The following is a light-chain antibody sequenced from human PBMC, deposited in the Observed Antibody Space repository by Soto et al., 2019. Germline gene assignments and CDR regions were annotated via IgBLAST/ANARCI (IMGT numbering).Light chain of an antibody. Sequence: QSLMTLPRLVPGSPGQSFTIACTGTISDVAGYRYVSWYQQHPGKAPKVIIYDVTQRPSGVPDRFSGSKSGNAASLTISGLQAEDEADYYCCSYAGSHTKYVFGTGTKVTVL. V-gene: IGLV2-11*01. J-gene: IGLJ1*01. CDR1: ISDVAGYRY. CDR2: DVT. CDR3: CSYAGSHTKYV.